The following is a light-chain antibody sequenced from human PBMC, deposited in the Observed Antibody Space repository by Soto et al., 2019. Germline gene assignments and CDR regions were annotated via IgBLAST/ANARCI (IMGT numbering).Light chain of an antibody. V-gene: IGLV2-8*01. CDR2: EVS. CDR1: SSDVGGYDF. Sequence: QSVLTRPPSASGYPGQSVTISCTGTSSDVGGYDFVSWYQQHPGKAPKLMIYEVSKRPSGVPDRFSGSKSGNTASLTVSGLQAEDEADYYCSSHAGDNIYVYGTGTKVTVL. J-gene: IGLJ1*01. CDR3: SSHAGDNIYV.